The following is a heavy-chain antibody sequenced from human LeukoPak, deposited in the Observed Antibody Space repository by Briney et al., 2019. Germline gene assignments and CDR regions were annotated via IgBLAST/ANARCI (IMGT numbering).Heavy chain of an antibody. CDR3: SREALNYYGSGNFFDY. CDR1: GDSVSSNSAA. V-gene: IGHV6-1*01. Sequence: SQTLSLTCAISGDSVSSNSAAWNWLRQSPSRGLEWLGRTYYRSKWYNDYAVSVKSRITINPDTSKNQFSLQLNSVTPEDTAVYYCSREALNYYGSGNFFDYWGQGTLVTVSS. CDR2: TYYRSKWYN. J-gene: IGHJ4*02. D-gene: IGHD3-10*01.